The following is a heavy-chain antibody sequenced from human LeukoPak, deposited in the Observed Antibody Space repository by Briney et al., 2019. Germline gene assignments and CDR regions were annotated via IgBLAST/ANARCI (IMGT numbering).Heavy chain of an antibody. D-gene: IGHD1-20*01. CDR1: GGSFSGYY. Sequence: SETLSLTFAVYGGSFSGYYWSWIRQPPGKGLEWIGEINYSGSTKYNPSLKSRVTISLDTSKNQFSLNLSSVTAADTAVYYCATCSSITCQSARWFDPWGQGTLVTVSS. CDR2: INYSGST. CDR3: ATCSSITCQSARWFDP. V-gene: IGHV4-34*01. J-gene: IGHJ5*02.